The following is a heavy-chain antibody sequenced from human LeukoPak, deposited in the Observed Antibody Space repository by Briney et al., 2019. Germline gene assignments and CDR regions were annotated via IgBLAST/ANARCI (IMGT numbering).Heavy chain of an antibody. CDR2: INPNSGGT. D-gene: IGHD5-12*01. V-gene: IGHV1-2*04. CDR1: GYTFTGYY. CDR3: ARGSRGYSGYDSLDAFDI. Sequence: ASVKVSCKASGYTFTGYYMHWVRQAPGQGLEWMGWINPNSGGTDYAQKFQGWVTMTRDTSISTAYMELSRLRSDDTAVYYCARGSRGYSGYDSLDAFDIWGQGTMVTVSS. J-gene: IGHJ3*02.